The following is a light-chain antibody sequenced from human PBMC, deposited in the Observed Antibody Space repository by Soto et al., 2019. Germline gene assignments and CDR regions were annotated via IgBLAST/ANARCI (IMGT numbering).Light chain of an antibody. V-gene: IGKV3-20*01. Sequence: EIVLTQSPGTLSLSPGERATLSCRASQSVSSSSYLAWYQQKPGPAPRLLIYGASSRATGIPDRFSGSGSATNFTLTISRLEPEDFAVYYCRQYCSSPSFTFGQGTKLEIK. CDR1: QSVSSSSY. J-gene: IGKJ2*01. CDR3: RQYCSSPSFT. CDR2: GAS.